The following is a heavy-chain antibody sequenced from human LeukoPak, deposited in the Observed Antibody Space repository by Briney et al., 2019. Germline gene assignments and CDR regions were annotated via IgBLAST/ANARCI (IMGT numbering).Heavy chain of an antibody. J-gene: IGHJ4*02. D-gene: IGHD6-19*01. CDR2: TSWNSNNI. V-gene: IGHV3-9*01. CDR1: GFTFDEYA. CDR3: AKDIGEEQWRGIDL. Sequence: GRSLRLSCAASGFTFDEYAMHWVRQAPGKGLEWVSGTSWNSNNIVYADSVKGRFTISRDNAKNSLYLQMNSLRVEDTALYYCAKDIGEEQWRGIDLWGQGTLVTVSS.